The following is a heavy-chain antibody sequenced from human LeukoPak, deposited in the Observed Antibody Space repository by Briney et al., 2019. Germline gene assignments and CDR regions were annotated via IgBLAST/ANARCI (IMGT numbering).Heavy chain of an antibody. J-gene: IGHJ4*02. CDR1: GYTLTELS. CDR2: FDPEDGET. CDR3: ATVGFWSGYYIFDY. V-gene: IGHV1-24*01. D-gene: IGHD3-3*01. Sequence: ASVMVSCKVSGYTLTELSMHWVRQAPGKGLEWMGGFDPEDGETIYAQKFQGRVTMTEDTSTDTAYMELSSLRSEDTAVYYCATVGFWSGYYIFDYWGQGTLVTVSS.